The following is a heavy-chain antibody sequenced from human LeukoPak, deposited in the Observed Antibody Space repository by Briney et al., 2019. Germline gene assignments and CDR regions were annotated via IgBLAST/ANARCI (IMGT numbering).Heavy chain of an antibody. CDR3: ARGAAAVAGV. CDR2: INHSGST. Sequence: SETLSLTCAVYGGSLSGYYWSWIRQPPGKGLEWIGEINHSGSTNYNPSLKSRVTISVDTSKNQFSLKLSSVTAADTAVYYCARGAAAVAGVWGQGTTVTVSS. D-gene: IGHD6-13*01. V-gene: IGHV4-34*01. CDR1: GGSLSGYY. J-gene: IGHJ6*02.